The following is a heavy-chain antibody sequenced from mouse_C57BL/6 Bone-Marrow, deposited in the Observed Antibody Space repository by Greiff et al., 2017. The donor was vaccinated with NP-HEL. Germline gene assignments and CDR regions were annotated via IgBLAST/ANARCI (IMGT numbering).Heavy chain of an antibody. CDR1: GYTFTSYT. Sequence: QVQLQQSGAELARPGASVKMSCKASGYTFTSYTMHWVKQRPGQGLEWIGYINPSSGYTKYNQKFKDKATLTDDNSSSTPYMQLSSLTSEDSAVYYGARWDGYYRRAYWGQGTLVTVSA. CDR2: INPSSGYT. CDR3: ARWDGYYRRAY. D-gene: IGHD2-3*01. J-gene: IGHJ3*01. V-gene: IGHV1-4*01.